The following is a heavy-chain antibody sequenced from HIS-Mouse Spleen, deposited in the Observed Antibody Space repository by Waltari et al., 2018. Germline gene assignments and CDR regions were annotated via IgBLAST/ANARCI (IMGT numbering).Heavy chain of an antibody. CDR3: AKRPPPLPVRDAFDI. Sequence: VQPGRSLRLSCAASGFTFSSYGMHWVRQAPGKGLEWVAVISYDGSNKYYADSVKGRFTISRDNSKNTLYLQMNSLRAEDTAVYYCAKRPPPLPVRDAFDIWGQGTMVTVSS. J-gene: IGHJ3*02. D-gene: IGHD3-10*01. V-gene: IGHV3-30*18. CDR2: ISYDGSNK. CDR1: GFTFSSYG.